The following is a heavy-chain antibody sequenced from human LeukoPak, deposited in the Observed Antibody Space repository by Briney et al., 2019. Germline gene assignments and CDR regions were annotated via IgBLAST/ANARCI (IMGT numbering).Heavy chain of an antibody. CDR1: GGSVSSGSYY. CDR3: AREVSSGWSLRGYYFDN. D-gene: IGHD6-19*01. CDR2: IYYSGST. Sequence: PSETLSLTCTVSGGSVSSGSYYWSWIRQPPGKGLEWNGYIYYSGSTNYNPSLKSRVTISVDTSKNQFSLKLSSVTAADTAVYYCAREVSSGWSLRGYYFDNWGQGTLVTVSS. V-gene: IGHV4-61*01. J-gene: IGHJ4*02.